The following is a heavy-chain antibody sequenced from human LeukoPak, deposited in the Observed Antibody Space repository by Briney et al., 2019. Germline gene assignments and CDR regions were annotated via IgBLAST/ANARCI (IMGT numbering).Heavy chain of an antibody. V-gene: IGHV1-2*02. CDR2: INPNSGGT. CDR3: ASLDKGNDVVFDY. CDR1: GYTFTGYY. D-gene: IGHD1-1*01. Sequence: GASVKVSCKASGYTFTGYYMHWVRQAPGQGLEWMGWINPNSGGTIYAQKFQGRVTMTRDTSISTAYMELSRLRSDDTAVYYCASLDKGNDVVFDYWGQGTLVTVSS. J-gene: IGHJ4*02.